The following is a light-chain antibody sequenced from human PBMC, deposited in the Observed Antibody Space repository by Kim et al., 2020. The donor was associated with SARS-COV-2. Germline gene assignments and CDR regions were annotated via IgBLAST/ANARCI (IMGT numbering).Light chain of an antibody. CDR1: QDISNY. V-gene: IGKV1-33*01. Sequence: LSASGGDRVTITCQASQDISNYLNWYQQKPGKAPKLLIYDASNLETGVPSRFSGSGSGTDFTFTISSLQPEDIATYYCQQYDNLPSFGGGTKLEI. CDR3: QQYDNLPS. CDR2: DAS. J-gene: IGKJ4*01.